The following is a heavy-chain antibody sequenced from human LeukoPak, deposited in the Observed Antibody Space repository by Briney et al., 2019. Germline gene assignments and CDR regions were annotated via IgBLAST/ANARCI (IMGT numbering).Heavy chain of an antibody. CDR2: ISGSGGST. J-gene: IGHJ4*02. CDR1: GFTFSSYA. CDR3: AKEPPYYYDSSGYYLLGNY. V-gene: IGHV3-23*01. D-gene: IGHD3-22*01. Sequence: GGSLRLSCAASGFTFSSYAMSWVRQAPGKGLEWVSAISGSGGSTYYADSVKGRFTISRDNSKNTLYLQMNSLRAEDTAVYYCAKEPPYYYDSSGYYLLGNYWGQGTLVTVSS.